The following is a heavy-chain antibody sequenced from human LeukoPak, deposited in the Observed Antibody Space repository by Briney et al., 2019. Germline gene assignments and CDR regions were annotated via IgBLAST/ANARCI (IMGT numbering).Heavy chain of an antibody. Sequence: QPGRSLRLSWAASGFTFDDYAMHWVRQAPGKGLEWVSGISWNSGSIGYADSVKGRFTISRDNAKNSLYLQMNSLRAEDTALYYCAKGKGVYYFDYWGQGTLVTVSS. CDR3: AKGKGVYYFDY. V-gene: IGHV3-9*01. J-gene: IGHJ4*02. D-gene: IGHD2-8*01. CDR2: ISWNSGSI. CDR1: GFTFDDYA.